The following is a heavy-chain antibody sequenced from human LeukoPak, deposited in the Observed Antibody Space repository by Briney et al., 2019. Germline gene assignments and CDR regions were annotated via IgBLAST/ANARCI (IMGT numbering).Heavy chain of an antibody. CDR3: AKEGCSSTSCYAYYFDY. V-gene: IGHV3-23*01. Sequence: GGSLRLSRAASGFTFSSYAMSWVRQAPGKGLEWVSAISGSGGSTYYADSVKGRFTISRDNSKNTLYLQMNSLRAEDTAVYYCAKEGCSSTSCYAYYFDYWGQGTLVTVSS. J-gene: IGHJ4*02. CDR2: ISGSGGST. D-gene: IGHD2-2*01. CDR1: GFTFSSYA.